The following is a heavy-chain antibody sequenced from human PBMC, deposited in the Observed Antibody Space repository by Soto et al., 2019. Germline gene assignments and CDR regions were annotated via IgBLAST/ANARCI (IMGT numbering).Heavy chain of an antibody. V-gene: IGHV3-9*01. J-gene: IGHJ3*02. CDR3: AKDQLSVIVVVVAASGNAFDI. Sequence: GGSLRFSCAASGFTFSSYAMSWVRQAPGKGLEWVSGISWNSGSIGYADSVKGRFTISRDNAKNSLYLQMNSLRAEDTALYYCAKDQLSVIVVVVAASGNAFDIWGQGTMVTVSS. D-gene: IGHD2-15*01. CDR1: GFTFSSYA. CDR2: ISWNSGSI.